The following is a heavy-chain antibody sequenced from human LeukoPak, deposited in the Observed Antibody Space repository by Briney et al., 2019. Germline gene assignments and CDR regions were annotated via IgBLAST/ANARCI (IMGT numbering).Heavy chain of an antibody. J-gene: IGHJ4*02. CDR3: AKVYIAVAGTDLIDY. CDR1: GFTFSSYA. CDR2: ISGSGGSR. D-gene: IGHD6-19*01. V-gene: IGHV3-23*01. Sequence: GGSLRLSCAASGFTFSSYAMSWVRQAPGKGLEWVSAISGSGGSRYYADSVKGRFTISRDNSKNTLYLQMNSLRAEDTAVYYCAKVYIAVAGTDLIDYWGQGTLVTVSS.